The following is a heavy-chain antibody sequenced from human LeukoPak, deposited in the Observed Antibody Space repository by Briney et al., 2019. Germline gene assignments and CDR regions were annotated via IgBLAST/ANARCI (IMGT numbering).Heavy chain of an antibody. V-gene: IGHV3-48*03. CDR3: ARDQYGSGSYSRLDY. Sequence: PGGSLRLSCAASGFTFSSYEMNWVRQAPGKGLEWVSYISSSGSTIYYADSVKGRFTISRDNAKNSLYLQMNSLRAEDTAAYYCARDQYGSGSYSRLDYWGQGTLVTVSS. CDR1: GFTFSSYE. J-gene: IGHJ4*02. D-gene: IGHD3-10*01. CDR2: ISSSGSTI.